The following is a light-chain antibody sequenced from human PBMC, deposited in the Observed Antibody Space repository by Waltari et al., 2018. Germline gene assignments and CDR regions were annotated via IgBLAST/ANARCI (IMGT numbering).Light chain of an antibody. V-gene: IGKV3-20*01. CDR2: GTF. Sequence: EIVLTQSPGTLSLSPEEGATLSCRTSQTIRTTYLAWYQQKPGQAPTLLIYGTFTRATGIPDRFTGSGSGTDFSLTISSLEPEDFATYYCQQYDISPLTFGGGTKVEIK. CDR1: QTIRTTY. J-gene: IGKJ4*01. CDR3: QQYDISPLT.